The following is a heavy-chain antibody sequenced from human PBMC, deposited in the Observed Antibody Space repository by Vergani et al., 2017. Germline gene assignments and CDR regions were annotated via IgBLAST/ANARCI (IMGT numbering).Heavy chain of an antibody. CDR1: GGTFSSYA. Sequence: QVQLVQSGAEVKKPGSSVKVSCKASGGTFSSYAISWVRQAPGQGLEWMGGSIPIFGTANYAQKFQGRVTITADESTSTAYMELSSLRSEDTAVYYCARVSSGIAAAVFDYWGQGTLVTVSS. V-gene: IGHV1-69*01. CDR3: ARVSSGIAAAVFDY. CDR2: SIPIFGTA. J-gene: IGHJ4*02. D-gene: IGHD6-13*01.